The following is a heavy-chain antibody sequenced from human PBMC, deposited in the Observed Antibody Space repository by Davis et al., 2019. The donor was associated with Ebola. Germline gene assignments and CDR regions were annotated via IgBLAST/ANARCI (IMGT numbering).Heavy chain of an antibody. V-gene: IGHV1-3*01. CDR1: GYTFTSYA. J-gene: IGHJ3*02. Sequence: AASVKVSCKASGYTFTSYAMHWVRQTPGQRLEWMGWINAGNGNTKYSQKYQGRVTITRDTSASTAYMELSSLRSEDTAVYYCARPHRVGMAVEYAFDIWGQGTMVTVSS. CDR3: ARPHRVGMAVEYAFDI. D-gene: IGHD6-19*01. CDR2: INAGNGNT.